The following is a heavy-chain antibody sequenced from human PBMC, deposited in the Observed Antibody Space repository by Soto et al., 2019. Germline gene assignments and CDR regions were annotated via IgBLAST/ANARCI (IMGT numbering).Heavy chain of an antibody. J-gene: IGHJ4*02. CDR3: ARTTGYSSGWYVESDY. V-gene: IGHV3-7*01. CDR1: GFTFSSYW. D-gene: IGHD6-19*01. Sequence: VQLVESGGGLVQPGGSLRLSCAASGFTFSSYWMSWVRQAPGKGLEWVANIKQDGSEKYYVDSVKGRFTISRDNAKNSLYLQMNSLRAEDTAVYYCARTTGYSSGWYVESDYWGQGTLVTVSS. CDR2: IKQDGSEK.